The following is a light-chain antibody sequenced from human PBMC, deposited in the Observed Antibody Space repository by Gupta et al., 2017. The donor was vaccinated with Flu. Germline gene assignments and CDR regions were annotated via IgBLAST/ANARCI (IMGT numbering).Light chain of an antibody. CDR3: QQYNNWWA. Sequence: EIVMTQSPAILSVSPGERATLSCRASQSVSSNLAWYQQKPGQAPRLLIYGASTRATGIPARCSGSGSGTEFTLTISSLQSEDFAVYYCQQYNNWWAFGQGTKVEIK. CDR1: QSVSSN. CDR2: GAS. J-gene: IGKJ1*01. V-gene: IGKV3-15*01.